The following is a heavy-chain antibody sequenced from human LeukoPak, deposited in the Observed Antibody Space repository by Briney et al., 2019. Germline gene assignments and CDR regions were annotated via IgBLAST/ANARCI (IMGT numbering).Heavy chain of an antibody. J-gene: IGHJ4*02. CDR3: ARDSSGYQ. CDR2: IKEDGSEI. Sequence: GGSLRLSCAASGFTFSIYWMSWVRQAPGKGLEWVANIKEDGSEIYYGDSVKGRFTISRDNAKNSLYLQMNSLRAEDTAVYYCARDSSGYQWGQGTLVTVSS. D-gene: IGHD3-22*01. V-gene: IGHV3-7*01. CDR1: GFTFSIYW.